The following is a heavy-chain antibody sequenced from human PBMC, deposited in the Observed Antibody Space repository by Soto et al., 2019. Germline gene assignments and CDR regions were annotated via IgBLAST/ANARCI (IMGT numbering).Heavy chain of an antibody. CDR2: IYSSGST. CDR1: GGSISSGDYY. CDR3: ARERPDGARLAP. J-gene: IGHJ5*02. V-gene: IGHV4-30-4*01. D-gene: IGHD6-6*01. Sequence: QVQLQESGPGLVKPSQTLSLTCTVSGGSISSGDYYWSWIRQPPGKGLEWIGYIYSSGSTYYNPSLTSRVTISVDTSKNQSSLELSSVTAADRAVYYCARERPDGARLAPWGQGTLVTVSS.